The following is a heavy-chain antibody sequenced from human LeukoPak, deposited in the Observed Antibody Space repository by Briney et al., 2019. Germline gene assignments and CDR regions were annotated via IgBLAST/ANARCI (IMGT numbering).Heavy chain of an antibody. CDR3: ARGSGTAAGDAFDI. Sequence: PSQTLSLTCTVSGGSISSGSYYWSWIRQPAGKGLEWIGRIYTSGSTNYNPSLKSRVTMSVDTSKNQFSLKLSSVTAADTAVYYCARGSGTAAGDAFDIWGQGTMVTVSS. CDR1: GGSISSGSYY. CDR2: IYTSGST. J-gene: IGHJ3*02. D-gene: IGHD6-13*01. V-gene: IGHV4-61*02.